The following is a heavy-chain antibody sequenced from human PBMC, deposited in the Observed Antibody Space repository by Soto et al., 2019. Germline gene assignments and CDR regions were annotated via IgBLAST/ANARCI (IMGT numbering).Heavy chain of an antibody. D-gene: IGHD6-19*01. CDR3: ARRRTSTSGWDY. J-gene: IGHJ4*02. Sequence: EVQLVQSGAEVKKPGECLTISCKGSGYMFSSYWIGWVRQMPGKGLGWMGIIHGVDYATRYSPSFEGQVTISSDNSITTDYLKRSSLKASDTAMYYCARRRTSTSGWDYWGQGTLVTDSS. CDR2: IHGVDYAT. CDR1: GYMFSSYW. V-gene: IGHV5-51*01.